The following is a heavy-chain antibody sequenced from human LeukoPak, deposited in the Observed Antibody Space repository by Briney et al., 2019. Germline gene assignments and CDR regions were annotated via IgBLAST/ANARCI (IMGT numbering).Heavy chain of an antibody. CDR3: ARDVYGSGGAVNY. V-gene: IGHV1-2*02. Sequence: GASVKVSCKASGYTFTGYYMHWVRQAPGQGLEWMGWINPNSGGTNYAQKFQGRVTMTRDTSISTAYMELSRLRSDDTAVYYCARDVYGSGGAVNYWGQGTLVIVSS. CDR2: INPNSGGT. J-gene: IGHJ4*02. D-gene: IGHD3-10*01. CDR1: GYTFTGYY.